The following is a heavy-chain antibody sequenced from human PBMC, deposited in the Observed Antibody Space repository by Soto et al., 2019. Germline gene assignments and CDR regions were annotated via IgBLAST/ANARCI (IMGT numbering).Heavy chain of an antibody. CDR1: GGSINNYY. Sequence: QVQLQESGPGLVRPSETLSLTCTVSGGSINNYYWSWIWQPAGKGLEWIGRVYTSGSTNYNPSLKNRVTMSVDTSNNQFSLRVSSVTAADTAIYYCARGPPFDPWGQGTLVTVSS. CDR3: ARGPPFDP. CDR2: VYTSGST. J-gene: IGHJ5*02. V-gene: IGHV4-4*07.